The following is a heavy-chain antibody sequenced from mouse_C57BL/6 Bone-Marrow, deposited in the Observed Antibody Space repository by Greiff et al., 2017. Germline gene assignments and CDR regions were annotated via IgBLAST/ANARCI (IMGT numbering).Heavy chain of an antibody. CDR1: GFTFSDYY. Sequence: EVQLVESGGGLVQPGGSLKLSCAASGFTFSDYYMYWVRQTPEKRLEWVAYISNGGGSTYYPDTVKGRFTISRDNAKNTLYQQMSRLKSEDTAMYYCARYYGSSYEDYYAMDYWGQGTSVTVSS. J-gene: IGHJ4*01. CDR3: ARYYGSSYEDYYAMDY. V-gene: IGHV5-12*01. D-gene: IGHD1-1*01. CDR2: ISNGGGST.